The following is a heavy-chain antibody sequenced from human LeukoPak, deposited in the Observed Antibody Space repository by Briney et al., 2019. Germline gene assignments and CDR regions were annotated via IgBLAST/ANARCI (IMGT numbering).Heavy chain of an antibody. J-gene: IGHJ6*02. CDR1: GFTFSSYS. V-gene: IGHV3-21*01. CDR3: ARGGFWSGYYNYYGMDV. D-gene: IGHD3-3*01. Sequence: PGGSLRLSCAASGFTFSSYSMNWVRQAPGKGLEWVSSISSSSSYIYYADSVKGRFTISRDNAKNSLYLQMNSLRAEDTAVYFCARGGFWSGYYNYYGMDVWGQGTTVTVSS. CDR2: ISSSSSYI.